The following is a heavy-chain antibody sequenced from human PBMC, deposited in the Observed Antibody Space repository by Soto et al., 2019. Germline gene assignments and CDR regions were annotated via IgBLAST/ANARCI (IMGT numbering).Heavy chain of an antibody. Sequence: PGRSLRLSCAASGFTFSRYAMRWVRQALGKGLEWVSAISGSGGSTYYADSVKGRFTISRDNSKNTLYLQMNSLRAEDTAGYYYAKGLLAGVVVAATMTPALFYFDDWGQGTLVTVSS. CDR1: GFTFSRYA. CDR3: AKGLLAGVVVAATMTPALFYFDD. J-gene: IGHJ4*02. CDR2: ISGSGGST. V-gene: IGHV3-23*01. D-gene: IGHD2-15*01.